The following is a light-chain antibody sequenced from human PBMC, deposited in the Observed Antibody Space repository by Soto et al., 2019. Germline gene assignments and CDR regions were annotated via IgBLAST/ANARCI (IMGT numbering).Light chain of an antibody. CDR3: AAWDDSLNGVV. Sequence: QSVLTPPPSASGNPGQRFTISCSGSTSNIGGNTVNWYQQLPGTAPKLLIYSTNQRPSGVPDRFSGSKSGTSASLAISGLLSEDEADYYCAAWDDSLNGVVFGGGTKLTVL. J-gene: IGLJ2*01. CDR1: TSNIGGNT. CDR2: STN. V-gene: IGLV1-44*01.